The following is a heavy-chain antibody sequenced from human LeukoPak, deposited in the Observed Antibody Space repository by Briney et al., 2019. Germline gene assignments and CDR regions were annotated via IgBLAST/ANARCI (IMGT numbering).Heavy chain of an antibody. J-gene: IGHJ4*02. CDR2: ISSSSSCI. CDR3: ASAGIVVVPAATRQPKYYFDY. D-gene: IGHD2-2*01. Sequence: GGSLRLSCAASGFTFSSYSMNWVRQAPGKGLEWVSSISSSSSCIYYADSVKGRFTISRDNAKNSLYLQMNSLRAEDTAVYYCASAGIVVVPAATRQPKYYFDYWGQGTLVTVSS. CDR1: GFTFSSYS. V-gene: IGHV3-21*01.